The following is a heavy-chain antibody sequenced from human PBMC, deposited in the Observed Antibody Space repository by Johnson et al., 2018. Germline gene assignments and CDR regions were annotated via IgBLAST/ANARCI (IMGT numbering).Heavy chain of an antibody. J-gene: IGHJ6*03. CDR3: ARGARDYYYYMDV. Sequence: QVQLVQSGGGVVQPGRSLRLSCAASGFTFSSYGMHWVRQAPGKGLEWVAVISYDGSNKYYADSVKGRFTISRDNAKNSLYLQMNSLRAEDTAVYYCARGARDYYYYMDVWGKGTTVTVSS. D-gene: IGHD6-6*01. CDR2: ISYDGSNK. V-gene: IGHV3-30*03. CDR1: GFTFSSYG.